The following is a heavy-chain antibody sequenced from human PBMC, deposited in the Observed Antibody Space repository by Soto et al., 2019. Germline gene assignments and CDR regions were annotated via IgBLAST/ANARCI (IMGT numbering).Heavy chain of an antibody. CDR1: GGSISSGGYY. D-gene: IGHD2-15*01. CDR3: ARGDYGEVVAATLFDY. J-gene: IGHJ4*02. CDR2: IYYSGST. V-gene: IGHV4-31*03. Sequence: SETLSLTCTVSGGSISSGGYYWSWIRQHPGKGLEWIGYIYYSGSTYYNPSLKSRVTISVDTSKNQFSLKLSSVTAADTAVYYCARGDYGEVVAATLFDYWGQGTLVTVSS.